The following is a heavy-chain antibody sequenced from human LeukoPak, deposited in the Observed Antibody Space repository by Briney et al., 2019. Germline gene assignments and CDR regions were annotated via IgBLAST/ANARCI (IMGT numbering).Heavy chain of an antibody. CDR3: ARDVGTTGWHTFDY. J-gene: IGHJ4*02. D-gene: IGHD3-9*01. Sequence: SQTLSLTCAISGDSVSSNNGAWHWLRPSPSRGLEWLGRTYYRSKWYNDYAGSLISRITISPDTSKNQFSLQLYSVTPEDTAVYYCARDVGTTGWHTFDYGGQGTLVTVSS. CDR2: TYYRSKWYN. CDR1: GDSVSSNNGA. V-gene: IGHV6-1*01.